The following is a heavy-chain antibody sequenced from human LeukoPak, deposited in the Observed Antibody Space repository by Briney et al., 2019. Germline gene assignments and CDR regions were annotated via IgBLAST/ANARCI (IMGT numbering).Heavy chain of an antibody. V-gene: IGHV3-23*01. J-gene: IGHJ4*02. CDR1: GFTFSSYA. Sequence: PGGSLRLSCAASGFTFSSYAMSWVRQAPGKGLEWVSAISGSGGSTYYADSVKGRFTISRDNSKNTLYLQVNSLRAEDTAVYYCAKDYEGATGHYFDYWGQGTLVTVSS. CDR3: AKDYEGATGHYFDY. D-gene: IGHD1-26*01. CDR2: ISGSGGST.